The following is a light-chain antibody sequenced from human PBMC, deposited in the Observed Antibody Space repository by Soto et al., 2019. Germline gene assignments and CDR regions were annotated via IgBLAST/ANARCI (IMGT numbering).Light chain of an antibody. CDR1: QSVGTY. J-gene: IGKJ3*01. Sequence: EIVLTPSPATLSLSTGERAILSCRASQSVGTYLAWYQQKPGQAPRLLIYDASNRATGIPARFGGSGSGTDFTLTINSLEPEDFAVYYCQQRSNWPGTFGPGTKVDSK. CDR2: DAS. CDR3: QQRSNWPGT. V-gene: IGKV3-11*01.